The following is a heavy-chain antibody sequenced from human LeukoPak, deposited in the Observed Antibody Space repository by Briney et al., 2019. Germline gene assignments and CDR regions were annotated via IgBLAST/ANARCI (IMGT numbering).Heavy chain of an antibody. Sequence: PGGSLRLSCAVSGFTFSNYWMSWVRQAPGKGLEWVANIREHGGEQYYVDSVKGRFTISRDNSKNTLYLQMNSLRAEDTAVYYCAKDLSYGLDYWGQGTLVTVSS. V-gene: IGHV3-7*01. CDR1: GFTFSNYW. D-gene: IGHD3-16*01. CDR2: IREHGGEQ. CDR3: AKDLSYGLDY. J-gene: IGHJ4*02.